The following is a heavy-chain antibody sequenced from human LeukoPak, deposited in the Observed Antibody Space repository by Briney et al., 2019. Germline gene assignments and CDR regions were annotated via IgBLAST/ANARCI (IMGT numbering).Heavy chain of an antibody. Sequence: GASVKVSCKASGYTFTSYGISWVRQAPGQGLEWMGWISAYNGNTNYAQKLQGRVTMTTDTSTSTAYMELRSLRSDDTAVYYCARESRRIVVVVAASSWFDPWGQGTLVTVSS. V-gene: IGHV1-18*01. D-gene: IGHD2-15*01. CDR2: ISAYNGNT. CDR1: GYTFTSYG. CDR3: ARESRRIVVVVAASSWFDP. J-gene: IGHJ5*02.